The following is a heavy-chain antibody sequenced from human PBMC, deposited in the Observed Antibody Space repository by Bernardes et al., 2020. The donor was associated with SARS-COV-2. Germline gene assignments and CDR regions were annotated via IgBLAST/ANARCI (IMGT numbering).Heavy chain of an antibody. J-gene: IGHJ6*02. V-gene: IGHV3-64D*06. CDR3: VKEGGAVAAAGTSGYGMDV. Sequence: GGSLRLSRSASGFIFSDYAMHWVRQAPGKGLEFVSAIGSRGSSSFYAGSVKGRFTMSRDNSKNTLYLQMSSLRVEDTAIYYCVKEGGAVAAAGTSGYGMDVWGQGTTVTVS. CDR1: GFIFSDYA. CDR2: IGSRGSSS. D-gene: IGHD6-13*01.